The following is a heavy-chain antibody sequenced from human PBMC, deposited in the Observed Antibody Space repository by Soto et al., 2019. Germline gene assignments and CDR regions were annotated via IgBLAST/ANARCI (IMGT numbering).Heavy chain of an antibody. CDR3: ARGVDAYKGGKY. CDR2: IHPSGSI. Sequence: QVQLQQWGAGLLKPSETLSLTCAVYGGSFSGFYCNWIRQSPGKGLEWIGEIHPSGSISYNPSLNSRAVISLDASKDQFSLAVTSVPAGDTAIYYCARGVDAYKGGKYWGQGTQVTVSS. CDR1: GGSFSGFY. V-gene: IGHV4-34*02. J-gene: IGHJ4*02. D-gene: IGHD1-1*01.